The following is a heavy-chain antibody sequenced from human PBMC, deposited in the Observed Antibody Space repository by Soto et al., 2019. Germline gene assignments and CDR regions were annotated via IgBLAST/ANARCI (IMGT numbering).Heavy chain of an antibody. CDR1: GGTFSSYT. V-gene: IGHV1-69*02. CDR2: IIPNPGIA. Sequence: QVQLVQSGAEVKKPGSSVKVSCKASGGTFSSYTISWVRQAPGQGLEWMGRIIPNPGIANYAQKFQGRVTIPADTSTTTAYMELSSLRSEATAVYYCAIPQGGDYVYYGMDVWGQGTTVTVSS. CDR3: AIPQGGDYVYYGMDV. J-gene: IGHJ6*02. D-gene: IGHD2-21*01.